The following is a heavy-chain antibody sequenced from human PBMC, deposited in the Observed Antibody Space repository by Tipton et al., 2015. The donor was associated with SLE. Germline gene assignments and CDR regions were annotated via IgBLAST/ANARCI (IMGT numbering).Heavy chain of an antibody. CDR3: ARDGGYSPGDY. V-gene: IGHV4-34*09. CDR1: GGSFSGYY. D-gene: IGHD5-18*01. CDR2: INHSGST. Sequence: TLSLTCAVYGGSFSGYYWSWIRQPPGKGLEWIGEINHSGSTNYNPSLKSRVTISVDTSKNQFSLKLSSVTAADTAVYYCARDGGYSPGDYWGQGALVTVSS. J-gene: IGHJ4*02.